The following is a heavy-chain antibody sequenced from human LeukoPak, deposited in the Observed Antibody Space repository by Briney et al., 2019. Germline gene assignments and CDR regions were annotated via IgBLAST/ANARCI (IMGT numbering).Heavy chain of an antibody. V-gene: IGHV3-48*03. D-gene: IGHD3-10*02. CDR1: GFAFSSYE. Sequence: GGSLRFSCAASGFAFSSYEMNWVRQAPGKGLEWVSYISSSGSTIYYADSVKGRFTISRDNAKKSLYLQMNSLRAEDMAVYYCAELGITMIGGVWGKGTTVTVSS. J-gene: IGHJ6*04. CDR3: AELGITMIGGV. CDR2: ISSSGSTI.